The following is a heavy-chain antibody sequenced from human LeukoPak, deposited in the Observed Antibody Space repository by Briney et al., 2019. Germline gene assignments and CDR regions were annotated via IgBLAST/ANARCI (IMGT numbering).Heavy chain of an antibody. CDR1: AFTFSSYA. J-gene: IGHJ4*02. CDR3: VKSGADYGDYFGFLDY. D-gene: IGHD4-17*01. V-gene: IGHV3-64D*09. CDR2: ISNNGDST. Sequence: PGGSLRLSCSASAFTFSSYAMHWVRQAPGKGLEFVSGISNNGDSTYYGDSVKGRFTISRDNSKNRLYLQMISLRAEDTAMYYCVKSGADYGDYFGFLDYWGQGTLVTVSS.